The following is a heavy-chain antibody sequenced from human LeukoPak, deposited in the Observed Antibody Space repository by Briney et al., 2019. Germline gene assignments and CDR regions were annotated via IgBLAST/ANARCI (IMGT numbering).Heavy chain of an antibody. V-gene: IGHV1-69*06. D-gene: IGHD4-17*01. CDR2: IIPIFGTA. CDR3: ARDLDYGDYPSAFDI. J-gene: IGHJ3*02. CDR1: GGTFSSYA. Sequence: SVKVSCKASGGTFSSYAISWVRQAPGQGLEWMGRIIPIFGTANYAQKFQGRVTITADTSTSTAYMELSSLRSEDTAVYYCARDLDYGDYPSAFDIWGQGTMVTVSS.